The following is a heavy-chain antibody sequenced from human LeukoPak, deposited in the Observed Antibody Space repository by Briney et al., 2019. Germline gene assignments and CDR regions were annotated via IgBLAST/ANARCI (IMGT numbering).Heavy chain of an antibody. J-gene: IGHJ4*02. CDR2: IYYSGST. Sequence: PLETLSLTCTVSGGSISSYYWSWIRQPPGKGLEWIGYIYYSGSTNYNPSLKSRVTISVDTSKNQFSLKLSSVTAADTAVYYCAREHYYDSSGYYYAYFDYWGQGTLVTVSS. CDR1: GGSISSYY. V-gene: IGHV4-59*01. D-gene: IGHD3-22*01. CDR3: AREHYYDSSGYYYAYFDY.